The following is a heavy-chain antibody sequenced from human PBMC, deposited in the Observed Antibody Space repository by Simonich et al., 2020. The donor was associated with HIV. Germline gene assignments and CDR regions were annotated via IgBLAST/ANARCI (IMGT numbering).Heavy chain of an antibody. CDR2: IYHGGTT. Sequence: QVQLQESGPGLVKPSETLSLTCGVSGYSISSGDYWSWIRQPPGKGLEWIAIIYHGGTTFYTPSLKSRVTISLDKSKNQFSLRLSSVTAADTAVYYCARIVGRSTIFGVVTNPSWFDPWGQGTLVTVSS. D-gene: IGHD3-3*01. J-gene: IGHJ5*02. CDR3: ARIVGRSTIFGVVTNPSWFDP. CDR1: GYSISSGDY. V-gene: IGHV4-38-2*01.